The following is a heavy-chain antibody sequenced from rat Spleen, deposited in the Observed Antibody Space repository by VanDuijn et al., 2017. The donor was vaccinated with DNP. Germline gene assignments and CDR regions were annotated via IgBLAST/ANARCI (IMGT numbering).Heavy chain of an antibody. Sequence: QVQLKESGPGLVQPSQTLSLTCTVSGFSFTNYHVHWVRQPPGKGLEWMGVMWSDGDTSYNSALKSRLSINRDTSKSQVLLKMNSLQTEDTAMYPWARFPPGYSSYRDWYFDFWGPGTMVTVSS. J-gene: IGHJ1*01. CDR2: MWSDGDT. CDR3: ARFPPGYSSYRDWYFDF. D-gene: IGHD1-2*01. CDR1: GFSFTNYH. V-gene: IGHV2-32*01.